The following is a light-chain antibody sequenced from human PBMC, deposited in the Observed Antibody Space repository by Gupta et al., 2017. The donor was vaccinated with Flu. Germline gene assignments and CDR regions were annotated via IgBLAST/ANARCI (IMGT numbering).Light chain of an antibody. CDR1: QDIRND. CDR2: AAS. J-gene: IGKJ4*01. Sequence: DIQMSHSPSSLPASVGDRVTITCLASQDIRNDLGWYQQKPGKAPKRMIYAASSLQSGVTSRFSGSGSGTEFTLTISSLQPEDFATYYCLQHNNSPLTCGGGTKVEIK. CDR3: LQHNNSPLT. V-gene: IGKV1-17*01.